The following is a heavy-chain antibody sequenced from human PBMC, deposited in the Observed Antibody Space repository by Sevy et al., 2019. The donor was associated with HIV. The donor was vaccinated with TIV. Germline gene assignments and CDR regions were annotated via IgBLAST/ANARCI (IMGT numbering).Heavy chain of an antibody. D-gene: IGHD3-9*01. CDR3: ASFGRLLIISGDVFEI. Sequence: SETLSLTCAVSAYSVSSAYSWGWIRQPAGKGLEWIGNIYQCGNTYYNPSLKSRVTISVDTSNNQFSLRLTSVTAADTAVYYWASFGRLLIISGDVFEIWGQGTMVTVSS. V-gene: IGHV4-38-2*01. J-gene: IGHJ3*02. CDR2: IYQCGNT. CDR1: AYSVSSAYS.